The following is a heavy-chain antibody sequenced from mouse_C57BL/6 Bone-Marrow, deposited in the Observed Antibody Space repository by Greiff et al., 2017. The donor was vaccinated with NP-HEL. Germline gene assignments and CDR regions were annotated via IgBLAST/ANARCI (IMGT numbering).Heavy chain of an antibody. D-gene: IGHD6-1*01. J-gene: IGHJ1*03. V-gene: IGHV5-6*01. Sequence: DVQLVESGGDLVKPGGSLKLSCAASGFTFSSYGMSWVRQTPDKRLEWVATISSGGSYTYYPDSVKGRFTISRDNAKNTLYLQMSSLKSEDTAMYYCARQGSLCVWGTGTTVTVSS. CDR2: ISSGGSYT. CDR1: GFTFSSYG. CDR3: ARQGSLCV.